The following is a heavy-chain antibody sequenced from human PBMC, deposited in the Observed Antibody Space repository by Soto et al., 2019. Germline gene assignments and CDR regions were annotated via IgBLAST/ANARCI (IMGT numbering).Heavy chain of an antibody. CDR2: IIVGTGET. D-gene: IGHD2-21*01. CDR3: AAELYSGGTCCSFDI. J-gene: IGHJ3*02. Sequence: GASVKVSCKTSGFTFSNSAVQWVRQARGQHLEWIGWIIVGTGETKSTQDLQGRITITRDMSTSTAYMERSGLRSEDTAVYYCAAELYSGGTCCSFDIWGQGTMV. V-gene: IGHV1-58*01. CDR1: GFTFSNSA.